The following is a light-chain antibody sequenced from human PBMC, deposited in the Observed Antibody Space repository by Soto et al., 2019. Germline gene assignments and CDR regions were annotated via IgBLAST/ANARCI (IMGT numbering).Light chain of an antibody. V-gene: IGLV2-14*01. J-gene: IGLJ1*01. CDR1: SSDIGGYNY. CDR2: EVS. Sequence: QSVLTQPASVSGSPGQSITISCTVTSSDIGGYNYVSWYQQHPGKVPKLMIFEVSNRPSGVSYRFSGSKSGNTASLTISGLQAEDEADYYCSSYTGSSTLYVFGTGTRSPS. CDR3: SSYTGSSTLYV.